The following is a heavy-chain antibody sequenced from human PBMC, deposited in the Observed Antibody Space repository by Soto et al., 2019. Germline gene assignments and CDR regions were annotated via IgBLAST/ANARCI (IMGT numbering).Heavy chain of an antibody. V-gene: IGHV4-4*07. CDR1: CGSISSYY. Sequence: SETLSLTCTVCCGSISSYYWSWIRQPAGKGLEWIGRIYTSGSTNYNPSLKSRVTMSVDTSKNQFSLKLSSVTAADTAVYYCAREGYSGYDLGFDYWGQGTLVTVSS. D-gene: IGHD5-12*01. CDR2: IYTSGST. J-gene: IGHJ4*02. CDR3: AREGYSGYDLGFDY.